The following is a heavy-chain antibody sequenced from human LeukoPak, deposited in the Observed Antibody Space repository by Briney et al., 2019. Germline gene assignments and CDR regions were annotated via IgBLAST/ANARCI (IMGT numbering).Heavy chain of an antibody. D-gene: IGHD3-9*01. CDR1: GFTFSSYG. CDR2: IRYDGSNK. V-gene: IGHV3-30*02. CDR3: AKESGTAYDILTGLDY. Sequence: GGSLRLSCAASGFTFSSYGMHWVRQAPGKGLEWVAFIRYDGSNKYYADSVKGRFTISRDNSKNTLYLQMNSLRAEDTAVYYCAKESGTAYDILTGLDYWGQGTLVTVSS. J-gene: IGHJ4*02.